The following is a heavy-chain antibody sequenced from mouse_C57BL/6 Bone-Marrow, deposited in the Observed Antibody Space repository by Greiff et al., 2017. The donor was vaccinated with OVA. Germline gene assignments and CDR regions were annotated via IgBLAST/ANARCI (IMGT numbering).Heavy chain of an antibody. CDR2: IDPSDSYT. D-gene: IGHD2-4*01. Sequence: QVQLKESGAELVKPGASVKLSCKASGYTFTSYWMQWVKQRPGQGLEWIGEIDPSDSYTNYNQKFKGKATLTVDTSSSTAYMQLSSLTSEDSAVYDCARSYYDYDWFAYWGQGTLVTVSA. CDR1: GYTFTSYW. CDR3: ARSYYDYDWFAY. V-gene: IGHV1-50*01. J-gene: IGHJ3*01.